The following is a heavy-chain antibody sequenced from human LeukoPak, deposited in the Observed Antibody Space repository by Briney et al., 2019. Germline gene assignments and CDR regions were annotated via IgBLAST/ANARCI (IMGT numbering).Heavy chain of an antibody. V-gene: IGHV3-30*02. CDR1: GFTFSYFG. CDR2: IRYDGSNG. Sequence: GGSLRLSCVASGFTFSYFGMHWVRQAPGKGLEWVAFIRYDGSNGYYAESVKGRFTIPRDNSKNTLYLQMNSLRVEDTAAYYCAKIEGKYQLANIPDSWGQGTLVTVSS. J-gene: IGHJ4*02. CDR3: AKIEGKYQLANIPDS. D-gene: IGHD2-2*01.